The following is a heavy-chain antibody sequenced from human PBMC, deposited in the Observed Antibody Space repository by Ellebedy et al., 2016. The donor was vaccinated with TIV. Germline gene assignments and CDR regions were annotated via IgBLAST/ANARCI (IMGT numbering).Heavy chain of an antibody. CDR2: IRSKAYGGTT. Sequence: PGGSLRLSCAVSGFTFSDHYMNWVRQAPGKGLEWVGFIRSKAYGGTTEYAESVRGRFTISRDDSKNSLYLKMNSLKTEDTAVYYCARERNYYFDPWGRGTLVTVSS. J-gene: IGHJ2*01. D-gene: IGHD1-7*01. V-gene: IGHV3-72*01. CDR3: ARERNYYFDP. CDR1: GFTFSDHY.